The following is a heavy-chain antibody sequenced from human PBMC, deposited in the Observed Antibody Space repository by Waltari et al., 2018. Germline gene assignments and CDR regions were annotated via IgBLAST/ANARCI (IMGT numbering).Heavy chain of an antibody. CDR3: ATYTA. CDR2: LLYNGRT. J-gene: IGHJ5*02. CDR1: GGSISGADNS. V-gene: IGHV4-39*01. Sequence: QLQLQESGPGLVKPSETLSLTCSVSGGSISGADNSWGWIRPPPGKGMGWIAGLLYNGRTFYNPSLRSRATISVDTSKNQFSLHLTAVTADDTAMYHCATYTAWGQGTLVTVSS. D-gene: IGHD4-4*01.